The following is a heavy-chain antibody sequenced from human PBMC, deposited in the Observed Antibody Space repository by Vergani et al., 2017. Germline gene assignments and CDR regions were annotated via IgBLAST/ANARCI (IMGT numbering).Heavy chain of an antibody. J-gene: IGHJ6*02. CDR3: ARGKLVPYYYYYGMDG. CDR1: GGSFSGYF. V-gene: IGHV4-34*01. D-gene: IGHD6-13*01. Sequence: QVPLQQWGAGLLKPSETLSLTCAVYGGSFSGYFWSWLRQPPGKGLEWIGEVNHSGSTIYNPSLKSRVTISVDTSKNQFSLKLSSVTAADTAVYYCARGKLVPYYYYYGMDGWGQGTTVTVSS. CDR2: VNHSGST.